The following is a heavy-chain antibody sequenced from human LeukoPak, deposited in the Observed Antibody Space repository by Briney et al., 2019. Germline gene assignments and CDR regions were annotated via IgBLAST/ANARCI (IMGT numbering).Heavy chain of an antibody. Sequence: ASVKVSCKASGYTFTSYGISWVRQAPGQGLEWMGWISAYNGNTNYAQKLQGRVTVTTDTSTSTAYMELRSLRSDDTAVYYCARDLRCSSTSCYASYSSSWYPQGYWGQGTLVTVSS. J-gene: IGHJ4*02. V-gene: IGHV1-18*01. D-gene: IGHD2-2*01. CDR2: ISAYNGNT. CDR1: GYTFTSYG. CDR3: ARDLRCSSTSCYASYSSSWYPQGY.